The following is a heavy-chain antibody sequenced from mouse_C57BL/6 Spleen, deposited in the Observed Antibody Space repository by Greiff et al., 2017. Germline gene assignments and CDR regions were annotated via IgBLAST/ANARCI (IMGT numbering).Heavy chain of an antibody. D-gene: IGHD2-4*01. CDR1: GYTFTSYW. CDR2: IDPSDSYT. Sequence: QVQLKQPGAELVKPGASVKLSCKASGYTFTSYWMQWVKQRPGQGLEWIGEIDPSDSYTNYNQKFKGKATLTVDTSSSTAYMQLSSLTSEDSAVYYCARRYDYERWYFDVWGTGTTVTVSS. J-gene: IGHJ1*03. V-gene: IGHV1-50*01. CDR3: ARRYDYERWYFDV.